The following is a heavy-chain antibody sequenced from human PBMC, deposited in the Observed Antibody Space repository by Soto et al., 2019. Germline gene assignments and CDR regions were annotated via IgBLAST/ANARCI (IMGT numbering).Heavy chain of an antibody. D-gene: IGHD1-20*01. CDR3: PRDNWNTV. Sequence: PGGSLRLSCAASGFTFSNYWMHWVRQVPGKGLVWVSRVNGDGSSTFYADSVKGRFTISRDNAENTVFLQLNSLRAEDTAVYYCPRDNWNTVWGQGTMVSGAS. CDR1: GFTFSNYW. V-gene: IGHV3-74*01. J-gene: IGHJ4*03. CDR2: VNGDGSST.